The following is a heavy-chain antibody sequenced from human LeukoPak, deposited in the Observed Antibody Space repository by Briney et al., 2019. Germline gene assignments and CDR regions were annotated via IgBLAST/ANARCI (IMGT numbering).Heavy chain of an antibody. CDR1: GITFTTYW. J-gene: IGHJ4*02. CDR2: ISSSSYI. CDR3: AKERGCSTTTCYPDY. Sequence: PGGSLRLSCAGSGITFTTYWMHWVRHAPGKGLEWVSDISSSSYIYYADSVKGRFTISRDNAKNSLYLQMNSLRAEDTAVYYCAKERGCSTTTCYPDYCGQGTLVTVS. D-gene: IGHD2-2*01. V-gene: IGHV3-69-1*01.